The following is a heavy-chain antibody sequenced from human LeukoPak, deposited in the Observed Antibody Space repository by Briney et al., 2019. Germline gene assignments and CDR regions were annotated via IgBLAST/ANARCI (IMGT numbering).Heavy chain of an antibody. Sequence: ASVKVSCKASGYTFTDYYMHRVRQAPGQGLEWMGWINPNRGGSNYAQKFQGRVTMTRDTSISTAYMELSGLRSDDTAVYYCARGDIVVVVAVTEYYFDYWGQGTLVTVSS. D-gene: IGHD2-15*01. V-gene: IGHV1-2*02. CDR3: ARGDIVVVVAVTEYYFDY. CDR1: GYTFTDYY. J-gene: IGHJ4*02. CDR2: INPNRGGS.